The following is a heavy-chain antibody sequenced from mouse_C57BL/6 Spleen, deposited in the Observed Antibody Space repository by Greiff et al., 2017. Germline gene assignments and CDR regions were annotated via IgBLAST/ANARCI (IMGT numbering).Heavy chain of an antibody. J-gene: IGHJ3*01. CDR2: IDPSDSYT. D-gene: IGHD1-1*01. Sequence: VQLQQPGAELVKPGASVKLSCKASGYTFTSYWMQWVKQRPGQGLEWIGEIDPSDSYTNYNQKFKGKATLTVDTSSSTAYMQRSSLTSEDSAVYYCARNDYGSSYSAWFAYWGQGTLVTVSA. CDR3: ARNDYGSSYSAWFAY. V-gene: IGHV1-50*01. CDR1: GYTFTSYW.